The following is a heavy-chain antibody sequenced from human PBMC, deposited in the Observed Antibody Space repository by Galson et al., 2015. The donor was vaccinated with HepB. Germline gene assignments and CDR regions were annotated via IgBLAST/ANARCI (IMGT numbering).Heavy chain of an antibody. CDR2: INPSGGST. CDR3: ARGSGGDPLSSHAFDI. CDR1: GYTFTSYY. Sequence: SVKVSCKASGYTFTSYYMHWVRQAPGQGLEWMGIINPSGGSTSYAQKLQGRVTMTRDTSTSTVYMELSSLRSEDTAVYYCARGSGGDPLSSHAFDIWGQGTMVTVSS. D-gene: IGHD2-21*02. V-gene: IGHV1-46*04. J-gene: IGHJ3*02.